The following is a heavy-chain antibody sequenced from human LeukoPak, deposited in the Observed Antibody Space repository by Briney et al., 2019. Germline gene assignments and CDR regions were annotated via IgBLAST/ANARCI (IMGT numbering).Heavy chain of an antibody. CDR2: INSDGSST. D-gene: IGHD2-15*01. Sequence: GSLRLSCAASGFTFSSYWMHWVRQAPGKGLVWVSRINSDGSSTSYADSVKGRFTISRDNAKNTLYLQMNSLRAEDTAVYYCARVRCSGGSCYYFDYWGQGTLVTVSS. CDR1: GFTFSSYW. V-gene: IGHV3-74*01. CDR3: ARVRCSGGSCYYFDY. J-gene: IGHJ4*02.